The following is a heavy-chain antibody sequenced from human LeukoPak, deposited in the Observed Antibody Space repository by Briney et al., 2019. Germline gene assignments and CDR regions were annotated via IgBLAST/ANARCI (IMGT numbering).Heavy chain of an antibody. CDR1: GGSISSGGYY. CDR3: ARGAKNAFDI. V-gene: IGHV4-31*03. J-gene: IGHJ3*02. CDR2: IYYSGST. Sequence: SETLSLTCTVSGGSISSGGYYWSWIRQHPGKGLEWIEYIYYSGSTYYNPSLKSRVTISVDTSKNQFSLKLSSVTAADTAVYYCARGAKNAFDIWGQGTMVTVSS.